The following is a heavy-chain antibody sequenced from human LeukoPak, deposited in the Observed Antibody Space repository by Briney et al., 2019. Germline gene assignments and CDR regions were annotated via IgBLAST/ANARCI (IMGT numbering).Heavy chain of an antibody. D-gene: IGHD3-22*01. CDR3: AKRGVVIRVILVGFHKEAYYFDS. CDR2: ISDSGSNT. CDR1: GITLSNYG. V-gene: IGHV3-23*01. Sequence: GGSLRLSCAVSGITLSNYGMSWVRQAPGKGLEWVAGISDSGSNTKYADSVKGRFTISRDNPKNTLYLHMNSLRAEDTAVYFCAKRGVVIRVILVGFHKEAYYFDSWGQGALVAVSS. J-gene: IGHJ4*02.